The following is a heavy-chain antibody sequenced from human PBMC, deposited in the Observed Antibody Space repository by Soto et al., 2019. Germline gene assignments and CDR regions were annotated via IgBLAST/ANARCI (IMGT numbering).Heavy chain of an antibody. V-gene: IGHV4-30-2*01. Sequence: QLQLQESGSGLVKPSQTLSLTCAVSGGSISSGGYSWSWIRQPPGKGLEWIGYIYHSGSTYYNPSHKRRVTISVDRSKNHFSLKLSSVTAADTAVYYCAAGGGLPRYYWGQGTLVTVSS. D-gene: IGHD5-12*01. CDR3: AAGGGLPRYY. CDR2: IYHSGST. CDR1: GGSISSGGYS. J-gene: IGHJ4*02.